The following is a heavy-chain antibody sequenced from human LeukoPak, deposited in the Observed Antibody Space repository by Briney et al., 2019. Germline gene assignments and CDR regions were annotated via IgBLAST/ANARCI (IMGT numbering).Heavy chain of an antibody. CDR1: GFTFSSYS. V-gene: IGHV3-21*04. D-gene: IGHD4-11*01. Sequence: GGSLRLSCAASGFTFSSYSMNWVRQAPGKGLEWVSSISGSSSYIYYADSVKGRLTISRDNAKNSLYLQMNSLRAEDTAVYYCARRYSNSFDYWGQGTLVTVSS. J-gene: IGHJ4*02. CDR3: ARRYSNSFDY. CDR2: ISGSSSYI.